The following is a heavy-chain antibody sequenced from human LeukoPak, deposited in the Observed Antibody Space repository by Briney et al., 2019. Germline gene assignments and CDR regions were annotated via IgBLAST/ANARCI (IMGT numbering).Heavy chain of an antibody. CDR2: IHYSGGT. V-gene: IGHV4-61*01. Sequence: PSETLSLTCTVSGYSISSGYSWSWIRQPPGKGLEWIGYIHYSGGTKYNPSLKSRVTISVDTSKNQFSLRLSSVTAADTAVYYCARISHHCSGGSCYRIFDYWDQGTLVTVSS. D-gene: IGHD2-15*01. CDR3: ARISHHCSGGSCYRIFDY. CDR1: GYSISSGYS. J-gene: IGHJ4*02.